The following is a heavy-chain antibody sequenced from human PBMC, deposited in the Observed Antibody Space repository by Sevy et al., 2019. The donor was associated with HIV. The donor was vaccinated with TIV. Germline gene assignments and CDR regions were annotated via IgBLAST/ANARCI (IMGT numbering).Heavy chain of an antibody. CDR2: ISYDGSIK. D-gene: IGHD3-22*01. CDR1: GFTFSTYA. J-gene: IGHJ6*02. Sequence: GGSLRLSCAASGFTFSTYAMHWVRQAPGKGLEWVAVISYDGSIKYSADSVKGRFTISRDNSKNTLYLQMNSLRPEDTXXYYCAGERTYYYDSSGSDYGYYGMDVWGQGATVTVSS. CDR3: AGERTYYYDSSGSDYGYYGMDV. V-gene: IGHV3-30*04.